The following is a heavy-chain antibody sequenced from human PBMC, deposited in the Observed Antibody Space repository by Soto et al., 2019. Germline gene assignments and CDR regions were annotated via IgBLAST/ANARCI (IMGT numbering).Heavy chain of an antibody. CDR3: AKDTVGGYSFWSGYYSDGLDV. D-gene: IGHD3-3*01. Sequence: ESGGGLALPGGSLRLSCVGSGFTFDSYAISWVRQAPGERLQWIAAISGSADGTDYAHSVRGRFTISRDNAKKTVHLQMDSLRVEDTAVYFCAKDTVGGYSFWSGYYSDGLDVWGQGTLVSVS. J-gene: IGHJ3*01. CDR1: GFTFDSYA. CDR2: ISGSADGT. V-gene: IGHV3-23*01.